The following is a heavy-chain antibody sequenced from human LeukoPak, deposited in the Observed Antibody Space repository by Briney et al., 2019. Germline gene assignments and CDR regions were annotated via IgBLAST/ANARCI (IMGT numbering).Heavy chain of an antibody. Sequence: ASVNVSCTASGYSFTSNYIHWVRQAPGQGLGWMGMIYPRDGSTSYAQKFQGRVTVTRDTSTSTVHMELSGLRSEDTAVYYCARDQEAFDYWGQGTLVTVPS. V-gene: IGHV1-46*01. CDR1: GYSFTSNY. J-gene: IGHJ4*02. CDR3: ARDQEAFDY. CDR2: IYPRDGST.